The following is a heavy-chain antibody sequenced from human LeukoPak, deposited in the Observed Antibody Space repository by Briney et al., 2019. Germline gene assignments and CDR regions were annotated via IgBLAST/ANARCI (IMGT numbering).Heavy chain of an antibody. D-gene: IGHD5-18*01. Sequence: GGSLRLSCEVSGFTFSDYAMKWVRQAPGKGLEWVSAISSSGDDTYYADSVKGRFTISRDNSKNTLYLQMNSLRAEDTAVYYCAKNVGYSYGRHYYYYGMDVWGQGTTVTVSS. CDR2: ISSSGDDT. CDR3: AKNVGYSYGRHYYYYGMDV. CDR1: GFTFSDYA. J-gene: IGHJ6*02. V-gene: IGHV3-23*01.